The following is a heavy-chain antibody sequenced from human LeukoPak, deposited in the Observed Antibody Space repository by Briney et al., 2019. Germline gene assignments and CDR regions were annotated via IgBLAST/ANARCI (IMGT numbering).Heavy chain of an antibody. CDR2: INPNSGGT. J-gene: IGHJ6*03. D-gene: IGHD1-1*01. V-gene: IGHV1-2*02. CDR1: GYTFTGYY. Sequence: GASVKVSCKASGYTFTGYYIHWVRQAPGQGLEWMGWINPNSGGTNYAQKFQGRVTMTRDTSISTAYMELSRLRSDDTAVYYCASGGTTGTTSDYYYYYMDVWGKGTTATVSS. CDR3: ASGGTTGTTSDYYYYYMDV.